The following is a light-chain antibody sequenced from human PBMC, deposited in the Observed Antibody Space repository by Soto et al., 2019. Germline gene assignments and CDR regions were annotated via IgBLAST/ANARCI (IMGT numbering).Light chain of an antibody. Sequence: EIVLRQSPATLSLSPGERATLSCRASQSVSSSYLAWYQQKPGQAPRLLIYGASTRATGIPARFSGSGSGTEFTLTISSLQSEDFAVYYCQQYNNWPRTFGQGTKVDI. CDR2: GAS. CDR3: QQYNNWPRT. V-gene: IGKV3-15*01. J-gene: IGKJ1*01. CDR1: QSVSSSY.